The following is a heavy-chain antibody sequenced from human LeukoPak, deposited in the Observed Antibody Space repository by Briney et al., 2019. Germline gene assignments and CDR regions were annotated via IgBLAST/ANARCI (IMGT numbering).Heavy chain of an antibody. CDR2: ISAYNGNT. CDR3: ARDPDPYGSGSYYFVY. CDR1: GYTFNSYG. D-gene: IGHD3-10*01. Sequence: GASVKVSCKSSGYTFNSYGICWVRQAPGQGLEWMGLISAYNGNTNYAQKLQGRVTMTTDTSTSTAYMEVRSLRSDDTAVYYCARDPDPYGSGSYYFVYWGQGTLVTVSS. J-gene: IGHJ4*02. V-gene: IGHV1-18*01.